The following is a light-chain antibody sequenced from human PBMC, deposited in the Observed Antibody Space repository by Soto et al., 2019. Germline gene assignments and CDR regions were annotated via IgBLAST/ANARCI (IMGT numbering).Light chain of an antibody. CDR1: QSVSSSY. V-gene: IGKV3-20*01. J-gene: IGKJ4*01. CDR2: GAS. Sequence: EIVLTQSPGTLSLSPGERVTLSCRASQSVSSSYLAWYQQKPGQAPRLLIYGASSRATGIPDRFSGSGSGTDFTLTISRLEAEDFAVYYCQQYGSSPSLTFGGGTKVEIK. CDR3: QQYGSSPSLT.